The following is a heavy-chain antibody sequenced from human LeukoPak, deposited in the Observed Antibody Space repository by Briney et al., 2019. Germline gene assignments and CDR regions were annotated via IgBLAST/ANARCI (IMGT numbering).Heavy chain of an antibody. CDR3: AKDGLAYYYDSSGYYDY. Sequence: GGSLRLSCAASGFTFSSYGMHWVRQAPGKGLGWVAVISYDGSNKYYADSVKGRFTISRDNSKNTLYLQMNSLRAEDTAVYYCAKDGLAYYYDSSGYYDYWGQGTLVTVSS. V-gene: IGHV3-30*18. CDR2: ISYDGSNK. D-gene: IGHD3-22*01. J-gene: IGHJ4*02. CDR1: GFTFSSYG.